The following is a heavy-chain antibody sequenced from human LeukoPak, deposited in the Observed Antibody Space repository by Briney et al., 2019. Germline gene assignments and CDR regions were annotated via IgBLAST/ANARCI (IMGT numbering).Heavy chain of an antibody. CDR3: ARGRGYCSGGSCLNWFDP. CDR2: INHSGST. J-gene: IGHJ5*02. Sequence: PSETLSLTCAVYGGPFSGYYWSWIRQPPGKGLEWIGEINHSGSTNYNPSLKSRVTISVDTSKNQFSLKLSSVTAADTAVYYCARGRGYCSGGSCLNWFDPWGQGTLVTVSS. V-gene: IGHV4-34*01. CDR1: GGPFSGYY. D-gene: IGHD2-15*01.